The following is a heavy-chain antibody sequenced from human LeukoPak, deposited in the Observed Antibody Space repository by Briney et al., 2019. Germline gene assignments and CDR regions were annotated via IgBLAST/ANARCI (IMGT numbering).Heavy chain of an antibody. Sequence: GGSLRLSCAASGFTFSSYAMHWARQAPGKGLEWVAVISYDGSNKYYADSVKGRFTISRDNSKNTLYLQMNSLRAEDTAVYYCARDRGPADYWGQGTLVTVSS. CDR1: GFTFSSYA. CDR3: ARDRGPADY. J-gene: IGHJ4*02. CDR2: ISYDGSNK. V-gene: IGHV3-30*04. D-gene: IGHD2-2*01.